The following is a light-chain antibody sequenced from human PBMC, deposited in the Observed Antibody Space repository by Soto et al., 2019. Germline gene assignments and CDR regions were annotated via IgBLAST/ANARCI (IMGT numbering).Light chain of an antibody. V-gene: IGLV1-44*01. CDR3: AAWDDSLNGGV. J-gene: IGLJ1*01. Sequence: QSVLTQPPSASGTPGQRVTISCSGSSSNIGSNTVNWYQQLPGTAPKLLIYSNNQRPSGVPDRFSGSKSGTSASLAISGLQSEDVADYYCAAWDDSLNGGVFGTGTKLTVL. CDR1: SSNIGSNT. CDR2: SNN.